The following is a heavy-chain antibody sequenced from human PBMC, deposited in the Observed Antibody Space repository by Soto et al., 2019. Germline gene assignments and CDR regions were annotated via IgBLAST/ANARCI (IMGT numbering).Heavy chain of an antibody. CDR3: ARDLDHTHDY. J-gene: IGHJ4*02. Sequence: GGSLRVSCAASECTCSSYAMHCVRQAPGKGLEWVAVISYDGSNKYYADSVKGRFTISRDNSKNTLYLQMNSLRAEDTAVYYCARDLDHTHDYWGQGTLLTVSS. CDR1: ECTCSSYA. CDR2: ISYDGSNK. V-gene: IGHV3-30-3*01. D-gene: IGHD3-3*01.